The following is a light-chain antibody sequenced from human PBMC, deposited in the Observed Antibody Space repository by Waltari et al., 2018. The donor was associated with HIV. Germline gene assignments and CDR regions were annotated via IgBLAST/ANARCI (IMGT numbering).Light chain of an antibody. Sequence: QSPLTQPLSASASPGQSVTTSCTRTSSVVGSFMYVSWYQQHPGKAPKLMIYDVTKWPSGVPDRFSGSKSGNTASLTVSGLQAEDEADYYCSSYGGGNTVLFGGGTRLTVL. CDR2: DVT. J-gene: IGLJ3*02. CDR3: SSYGGGNTVL. V-gene: IGLV2-8*01. CDR1: SSVVGSFMY.